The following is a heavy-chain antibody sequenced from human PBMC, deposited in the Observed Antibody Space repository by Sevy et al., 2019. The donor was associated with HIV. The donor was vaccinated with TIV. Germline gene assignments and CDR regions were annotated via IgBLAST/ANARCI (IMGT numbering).Heavy chain of an antibody. D-gene: IGHD6-19*01. V-gene: IGHV4-39*01. CDR1: GGSISISSYY. CDR3: ARAFRAVAGSYYFDY. Sequence: SETLSLTCTVSGGSISISSYYWGWIRQPSGKGLEWIGSFYYSECTYYNPSLKSRVTISVDTSKNQFSLKLSSVTAADTAVYYCARAFRAVAGSYYFDYWGQGTLVTVSS. CDR2: FYYSECT. J-gene: IGHJ4*02.